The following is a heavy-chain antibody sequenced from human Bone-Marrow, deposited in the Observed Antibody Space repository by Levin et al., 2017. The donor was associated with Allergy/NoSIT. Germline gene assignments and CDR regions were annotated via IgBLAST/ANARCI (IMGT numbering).Heavy chain of an antibody. CDR3: TRDDGAYSDSSGFDY. CDR2: ISTSSNYI. V-gene: IGHV3-21*01. D-gene: IGHD1-26*01. J-gene: IGHJ4*02. CDR1: GFTFSSYT. Sequence: GGSLRLSCAASGFTFSSYTMTWVRRTPGKGLEWVSSISTSSNYIYYADSVKGRFTISRDNARKSLYLQMNSLRAEDTAFYYCTRDDGAYSDSSGFDYWGQGILVSVSS.